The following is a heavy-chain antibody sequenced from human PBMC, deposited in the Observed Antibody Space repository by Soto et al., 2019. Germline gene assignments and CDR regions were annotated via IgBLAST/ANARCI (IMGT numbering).Heavy chain of an antibody. Sequence: EVQLVESGGGLVQPGRSLRLSCAASGFTFDDYAMHWGWQVPGKGLEWVSGISWNSGSIGYAYSVKGRFTISRDNAKNSLYLHMNSLRAEETALYYCAKDTAGWGRLATFDYWGQGTLVTVSS. J-gene: IGHJ4*02. CDR2: ISWNSGSI. CDR1: GFTFDDYA. D-gene: IGHD3-16*01. CDR3: AKDTAGWGRLATFDY. V-gene: IGHV3-9*01.